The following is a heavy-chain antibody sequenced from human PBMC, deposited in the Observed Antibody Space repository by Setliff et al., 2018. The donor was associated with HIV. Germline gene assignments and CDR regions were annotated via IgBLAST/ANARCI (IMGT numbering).Heavy chain of an antibody. CDR1: GYYFNIDY. CDR2: VSPFDDGT. V-gene: IGHV1-46*02. Sequence: ASVKVSCKTFGYYFNIDYMHWVRQAPGQGLEWMAMVSPFDDGTNYAQKFQGRVTMTRDTSTRQVYMEVSRLGPDDTAVYYCARDHCSSSGCYEYSYYGMDVWGQGTTVTV. J-gene: IGHJ6*02. D-gene: IGHD2-2*01. CDR3: ARDHCSSSGCYEYSYYGMDV.